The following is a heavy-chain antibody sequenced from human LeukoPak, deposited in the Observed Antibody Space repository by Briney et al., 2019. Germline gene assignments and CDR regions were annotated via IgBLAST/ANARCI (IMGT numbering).Heavy chain of an antibody. J-gene: IGHJ4*02. CDR1: GYTFTGYY. D-gene: IGHD6-19*01. CDR2: INPNSGGT. V-gene: IGHV1-2*02. CDR3: ARDLSLAVPVQGY. Sequence: GASVKVSCKASGYTFTGYYMHWVRQAPGQGLEWMGWINPNSGGTNYAQKFQGRVTVTGDTSISTAYMELSRLRSDDTAVYYCARDLSLAVPVQGYWGQGTLVTVSS.